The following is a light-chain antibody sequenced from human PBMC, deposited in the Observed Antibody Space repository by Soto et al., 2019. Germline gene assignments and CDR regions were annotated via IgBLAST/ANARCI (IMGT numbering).Light chain of an antibody. CDR2: YNN. Sequence: QSVLTQPPSVSGAPGQTVSLSCTGSSSNIGAGFDVQWYQQLPGTAPKLLIYYNNNRPSGVPDRFSGSKSGTSASLAITGLQAEDEADYYCQSYDSSLSGHVVFGGGTKLTVL. J-gene: IGLJ2*01. CDR3: QSYDSSLSGHVV. CDR1: SSNIGAGFD. V-gene: IGLV1-40*01.